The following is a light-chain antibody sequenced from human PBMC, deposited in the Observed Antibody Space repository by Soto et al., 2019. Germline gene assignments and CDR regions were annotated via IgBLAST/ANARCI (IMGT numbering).Light chain of an antibody. J-gene: IGLJ1*01. V-gene: IGLV2-14*01. CDR3: SSYTSSNTFYV. CDR1: SSDVGGYTF. Sequence: QSVLTQPASVSGSPGQSITISCTGTSSDVGGYTFVSWYQHHPGKGPKLLISEVSNRPSGVSNRFSGSKSGNTASLTISGLQAEDEADYYCSSYTSSNTFYVFGTGTKVTVL. CDR2: EVS.